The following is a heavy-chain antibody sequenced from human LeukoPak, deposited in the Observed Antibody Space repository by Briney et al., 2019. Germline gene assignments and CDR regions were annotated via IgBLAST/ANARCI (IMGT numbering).Heavy chain of an antibody. V-gene: IGHV4-39*07. D-gene: IGHD5-18*01. CDR2: IYYSGST. Sequence: PSETLSLTCTVSGGSISSSSYYWGWIRQPPGKGLEWIGSIYYSGSTYYNPSLKSRVTISVDTSKNQFSLKLSSVTAADTAVYYCAGIYSYGHFVDYWGQGTLVTVSS. J-gene: IGHJ4*02. CDR1: GGSISSSSYY. CDR3: AGIYSYGHFVDY.